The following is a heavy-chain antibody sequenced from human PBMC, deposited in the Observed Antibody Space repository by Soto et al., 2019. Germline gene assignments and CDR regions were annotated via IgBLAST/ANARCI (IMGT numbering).Heavy chain of an antibody. J-gene: IGHJ6*02. V-gene: IGHV4-61*01. D-gene: IGHD4-17*01. CDR2: IYYSGST. CDR3: ARGNRFKATVTTDYYYGMDV. Sequence: PSETLSLTCTVSGGSVSSGSYYWSWIRQPPGKGLEWIGYIYYSGSTNYNPSLKSRVTISVDTSKNQFSLKLSSVTDADTAVYYCARGNRFKATVTTDYYYGMDVWGQGTTVTVSS. CDR1: GGSVSSGSYY.